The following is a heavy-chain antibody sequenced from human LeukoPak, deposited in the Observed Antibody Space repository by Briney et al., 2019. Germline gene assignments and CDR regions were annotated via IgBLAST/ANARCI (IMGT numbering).Heavy chain of an antibody. CDR3: ARDPNGDYIGAFEI. CDR2: IRGGGRTT. D-gene: IGHD4-17*01. V-gene: IGHV3-23*01. CDR1: GFTFSGFA. J-gene: IGHJ3*02. Sequence: SGGSLRLSCAASGFTFSGFAMMWLRQAPGKGLEWVSAIRGGGRTTFYADSVKGRFTISRDNSKNTLYLQMSSLRVDDTAVYYCARDPNGDYIGAFEIWGQGTVVTVSS.